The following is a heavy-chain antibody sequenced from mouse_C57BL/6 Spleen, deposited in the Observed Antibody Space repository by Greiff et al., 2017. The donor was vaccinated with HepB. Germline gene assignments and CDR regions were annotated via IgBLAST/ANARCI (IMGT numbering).Heavy chain of an antibody. CDR3: ARDYGSSYPTYYFDY. CDR2: IYPGSGNT. D-gene: IGHD1-1*01. V-gene: IGHV1-66*01. CDR1: GYSFTSYY. Sequence: VQLQESGPELVKPGASVKISCKASGYSFTSYYIHWVKQRPGQGLEWIGWIYPGSGNTKYNEKFKGKATLTADTSSSTAYMQLSSLTSEDSAVYYCARDYGSSYPTYYFDYWGQGTTLTVSS. J-gene: IGHJ2*01.